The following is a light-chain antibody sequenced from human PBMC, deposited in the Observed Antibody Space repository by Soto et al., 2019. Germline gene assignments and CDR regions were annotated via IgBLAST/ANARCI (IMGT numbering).Light chain of an antibody. J-gene: IGLJ1*01. Sequence: QSVLTQPPSVSGARGQRVTISCTGSSSNIGAGYDVHWYQQLPGTAPKLLIYGNSNRPSGVPDRFSGSKSGTSASLAITGLQAEDEADYYCQSYDSSLSGAAFGTGTKLTVL. CDR3: QSYDSSLSGAA. V-gene: IGLV1-40*01. CDR1: SSNIGAGYD. CDR2: GNS.